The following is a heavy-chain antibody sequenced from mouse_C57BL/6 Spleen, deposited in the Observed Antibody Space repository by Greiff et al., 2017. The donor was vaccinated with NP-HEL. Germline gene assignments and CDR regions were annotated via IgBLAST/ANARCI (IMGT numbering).Heavy chain of an antibody. CDR3: TRGDYYGSSYYFDY. V-gene: IGHV5-9-1*02. Sequence: DVQLVESGEGLVKPGGSLKLSCAASGFTFSSYAMSWVRQTPEKRLEWVAYISSGGDYIYYADTVKGRFTISRDNARNTLYLQMSSLKSEDTAMYYCTRGDYYGSSYYFDYWGQGTTLTVSS. CDR2: ISSGGDYI. J-gene: IGHJ2*01. CDR1: GFTFSSYA. D-gene: IGHD1-1*01.